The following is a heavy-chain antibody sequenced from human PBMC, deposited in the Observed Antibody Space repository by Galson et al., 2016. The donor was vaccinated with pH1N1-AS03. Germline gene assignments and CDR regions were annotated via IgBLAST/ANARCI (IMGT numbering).Heavy chain of an antibody. CDR3: AKDLRSKIKVSGFDY. CDR2: ITGSGGTT. J-gene: IGHJ4*02. CDR1: GFTFSSFV. V-gene: IGHV3-23*01. D-gene: IGHD5/OR15-5a*01. Sequence: SLRLSCAASGFTFSSFVMSWVRQAPGKGLEWVAAITGSGGTTYYGDSVEGRFTVSRDNSNNTLYLELNSLRAGEKAIYYCAKDLRSKIKVSGFDYWGQGALVTVSS.